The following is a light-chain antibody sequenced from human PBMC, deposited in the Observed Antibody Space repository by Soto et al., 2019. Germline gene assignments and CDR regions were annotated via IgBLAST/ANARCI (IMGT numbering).Light chain of an antibody. CDR2: LGS. V-gene: IGKV2-28*01. CDR1: QSLLQSNGYNC. J-gene: IGKJ5*01. CDR3: MQALQTPLT. Sequence: DTVMHQSPLSLPVTPGEPASISCRSSQSLLQSNGYNCLDWYLQKPGQSPQLLIYLGSNRASGVPDRFSGSGSGTDFTLKISRVEAEDVGVYYCMQALQTPLTFGQGTRLEIK.